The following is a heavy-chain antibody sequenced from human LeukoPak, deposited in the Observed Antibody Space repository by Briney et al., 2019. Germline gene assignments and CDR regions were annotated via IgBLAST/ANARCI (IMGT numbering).Heavy chain of an antibody. J-gene: IGHJ3*02. V-gene: IGHV1-69*13. Sequence: GASVKVSCKASGDTFSSYAISWVRQAPGQGLEWMGGIIPIFGTANYAQKFQGRVTITADESTSTAYMELSSLRSEDTAVYYCATVYCSSTSCYPLAAFDIWGQGTMVTVSS. D-gene: IGHD2-2*01. CDR3: ATVYCSSTSCYPLAAFDI. CDR2: IIPIFGTA. CDR1: GDTFSSYA.